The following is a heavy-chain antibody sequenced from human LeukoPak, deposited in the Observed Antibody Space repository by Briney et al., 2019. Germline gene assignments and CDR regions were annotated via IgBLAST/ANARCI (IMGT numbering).Heavy chain of an antibody. CDR3: ARDRKKYYYDSSGYYVGPDAFDI. CDR2: IIPILGIA. Sequence: GASVKVSCKASGGTFSSYAISWVRQAPGQGLEWMGRIIPILGIANYAQKFQGRVTITADKSTSTAYMGLSSLRSEDTAVYYCARDRKKYYYDSSGYYVGPDAFDIWGQGTMVTVSS. D-gene: IGHD3-22*01. J-gene: IGHJ3*02. V-gene: IGHV1-69*04. CDR1: GGTFSSYA.